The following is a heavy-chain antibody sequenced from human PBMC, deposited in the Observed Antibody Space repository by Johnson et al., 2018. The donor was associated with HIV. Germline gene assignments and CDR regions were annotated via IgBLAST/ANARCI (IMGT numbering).Heavy chain of an antibody. CDR1: GFTFNNYG. Sequence: QVQLVESGGGVVQPGRSLRLSCAASGFTFNNYGMHWVRQAPGKWLEWVAVIWYDGSNKFYIDSVKGRFTISRDNSKNTLFLQMSSLRAEDAAVYYCAKDIGDGYNRWGAFDFWGQGTMVTVSS. CDR3: AKDIGDGYNRWGAFDF. V-gene: IGHV3-33*03. CDR2: IWYDGSNK. D-gene: IGHD5-24*01. J-gene: IGHJ3*01.